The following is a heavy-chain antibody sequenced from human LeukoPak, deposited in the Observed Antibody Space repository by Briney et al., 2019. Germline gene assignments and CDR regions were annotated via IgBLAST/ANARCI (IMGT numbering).Heavy chain of an antibody. D-gene: IGHD6-13*01. V-gene: IGHV1-69*04. Sequence: SVKVSCKASGGTFSSYAISWVRQAPGQGLEWMGRIIPILGIANYAQKFQGRVTITADKSTSTAYMELSSLRSEDTAVYYCTRQPNNRYSSSWVDYWGQGTLVTVSS. CDR1: GGTFSSYA. CDR2: IIPILGIA. CDR3: TRQPNNRYSSSWVDY. J-gene: IGHJ4*02.